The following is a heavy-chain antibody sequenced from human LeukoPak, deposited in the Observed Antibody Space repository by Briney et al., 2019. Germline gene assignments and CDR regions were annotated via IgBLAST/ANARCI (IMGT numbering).Heavy chain of an antibody. Sequence: GGSLRLSCAASGFTFSTYWMGWVRQAPGKGLEWVAKIKPDGSEKDHVDSVKGRFTISRDNAKNSLYLLLNSLRAEDTAVYYCARSRFYFDYWGQGTLVTVSS. CDR2: IKPDGSEK. CDR1: GFTFSTYW. V-gene: IGHV3-7*01. CDR3: ARSRFYFDY. J-gene: IGHJ4*02.